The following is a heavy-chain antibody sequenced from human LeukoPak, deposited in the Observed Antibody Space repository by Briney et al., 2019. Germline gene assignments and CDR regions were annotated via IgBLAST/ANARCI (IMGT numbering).Heavy chain of an antibody. Sequence: GGSLSLFCAASAFAFGSSAMSWVRQAPGKGLEWVSAISGSGGRTYYADSVKGRFTISRDNSKNTLYLQMNSLRAEDTAVYYCAKPGIAVAGTLTYFQYWGQGTLVTVSS. J-gene: IGHJ1*01. CDR3: AKPGIAVAGTLTYFQY. D-gene: IGHD6-19*01. V-gene: IGHV3-23*01. CDR2: ISGSGGRT. CDR1: AFAFGSSA.